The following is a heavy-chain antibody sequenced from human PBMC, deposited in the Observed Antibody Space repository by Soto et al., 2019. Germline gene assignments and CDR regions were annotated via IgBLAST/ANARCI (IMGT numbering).Heavy chain of an antibody. J-gene: IGHJ6*02. Sequence: GGSLRLCCVASGFPFSSYAMSWVRQTPGKGLEWVSGISGSGGRTYYADSVKGRFTISRDNSNNTLSLQMHILRAEDTAVYYCANAEDNYEGLNYYYYGMDVWGQGTTVTVSS. V-gene: IGHV3-23*01. CDR2: ISGSGGRT. CDR1: GFPFSSYA. D-gene: IGHD4-4*01. CDR3: ANAEDNYEGLNYYYYGMDV.